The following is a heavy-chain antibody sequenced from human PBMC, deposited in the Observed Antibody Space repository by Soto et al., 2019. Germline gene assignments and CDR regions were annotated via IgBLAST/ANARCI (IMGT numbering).Heavy chain of an antibody. Sequence: EVQLVESGGGLVKPGGSLRLSCAASGFTFSNAWMSWVRQAPGKGLEWVGRIKSKTDGGTTDYAAPVKGRFTISRDDSKNTLYLQMNSLKTEDTAVYYCTTAPAPIILSSSSSNYWGQGTLVTVSS. CDR3: TTAPAPIILSSSSSNY. CDR1: GFTFSNAW. J-gene: IGHJ4*02. D-gene: IGHD6-6*01. CDR2: IKSKTDGGTT. V-gene: IGHV3-15*01.